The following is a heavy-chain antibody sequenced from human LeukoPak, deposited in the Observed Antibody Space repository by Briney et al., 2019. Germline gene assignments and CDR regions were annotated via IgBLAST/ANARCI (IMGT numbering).Heavy chain of an antibody. Sequence: GGSLRLSCAASGFTFSNYWMHWFRQAPGKGLEWVSSISGNTTYIYYADSVKGRFTISRDNAKNSLYLQMNSLRAEDTAVYYCAREEMGGTTRSGALTWGQGTLVTVSS. D-gene: IGHD1-14*01. CDR2: ISGNTTYI. V-gene: IGHV3-21*01. CDR1: GFTFSNYW. J-gene: IGHJ5*02. CDR3: AREEMGGTTRSGALT.